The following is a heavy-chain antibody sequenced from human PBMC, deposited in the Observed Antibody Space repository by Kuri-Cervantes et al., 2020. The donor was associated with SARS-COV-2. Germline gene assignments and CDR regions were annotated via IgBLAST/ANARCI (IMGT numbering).Heavy chain of an antibody. J-gene: IGHJ3*01. CDR1: GLTFSNAW. V-gene: IGHV3-11*04. CDR2: ISTSGSTI. Sequence: GESLKISCAASGLTFSNAWMSWVRQAPGKGLEWVSSISTSGSTIYYADSVKGRFTISRDNAKNSLYLQMNNLRAEDTALYYCARASDSSGWYKGAGFDPWGQGTMVTVSS. D-gene: IGHD6-19*01. CDR3: ARASDSSGWYKGAGFDP.